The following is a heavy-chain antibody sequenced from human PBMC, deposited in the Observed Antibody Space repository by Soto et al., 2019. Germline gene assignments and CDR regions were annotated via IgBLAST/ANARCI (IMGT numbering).Heavy chain of an antibody. CDR2: INPNSGGT. Sequence: ASVKVSCKASGYTFTGYYMHWVRQAPGQGLEWMGWINPNSGGTNYAQKFQGWVTMTRDTSISTAYMELSRLRSDDTAVYYCARDGQGIVVVPAAMPYGYYYYGMDVWGQGTTVTVSS. D-gene: IGHD2-2*01. V-gene: IGHV1-2*04. J-gene: IGHJ6*02. CDR3: ARDGQGIVVVPAAMPYGYYYYGMDV. CDR1: GYTFTGYY.